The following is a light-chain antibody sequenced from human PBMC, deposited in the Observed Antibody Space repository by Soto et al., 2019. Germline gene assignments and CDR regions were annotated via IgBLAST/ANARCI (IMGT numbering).Light chain of an antibody. CDR3: QQYNKWPLIT. CDR1: QSVLYSSNNKNY. Sequence: DIVMTQSPDSLAVSLGERATINCKSSQSVLYSSNNKNYLAWYQQKPGQPPKLLIYWASTRESGVPDRFSGSGSGTDFTLTISSLQAEDVAVYYCQQYNKWPLITFGQGTRLEIK. CDR2: WAS. V-gene: IGKV4-1*01. J-gene: IGKJ5*01.